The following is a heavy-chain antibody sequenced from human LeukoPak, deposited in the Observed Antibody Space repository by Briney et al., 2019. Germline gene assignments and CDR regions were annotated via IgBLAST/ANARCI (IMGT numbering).Heavy chain of an antibody. CDR1: GGSFSNFA. J-gene: IGHJ4*02. CDR3: ARDRRWLQRTSNFDY. D-gene: IGHD5-24*01. V-gene: IGHV1-69*13. CDR2: IIPIFGTA. Sequence: ASVKVSCKASGGSFSNFAVTWVRQAPGQGLEWMGGIIPIFGTANYAQKFQGRVTITADESTSTAYMELSSLRSEDTAVYYCARDRRWLQRTSNFDYWGQGTLVTVSS.